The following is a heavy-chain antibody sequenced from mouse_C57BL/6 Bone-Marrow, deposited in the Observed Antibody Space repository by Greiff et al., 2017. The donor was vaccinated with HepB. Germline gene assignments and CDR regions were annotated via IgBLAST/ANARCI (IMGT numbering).Heavy chain of an antibody. CDR2: IYPRDGST. J-gene: IGHJ3*01. Sequence: VQLQQSGPELVKPGASVKLSCKASGYTFTSYDINWVKQRPGQGLEWIGWIYPRDGSTQYNEKFKGKATLTVDTSSSTAYMELHSLTSEDSAVYFCARSSAGFAYWGQGTLVTVSA. CDR1: GYTFTSYD. CDR3: ARSSAGFAY. V-gene: IGHV1-85*01.